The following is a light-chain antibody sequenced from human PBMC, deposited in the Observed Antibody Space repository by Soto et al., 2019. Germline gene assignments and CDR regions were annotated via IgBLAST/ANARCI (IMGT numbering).Light chain of an antibody. CDR3: QKYNSAPRT. Sequence: DIQMTQSPSSLAASVGDRVTITCRASQGIIDYLAWYQQKPGKAPKLLIYAASTLQSGVPSRFSGSGAGTDFTITFTSLQPEDVATSYCQKYNSAPRTFGQGTKVEIK. J-gene: IGKJ1*01. CDR1: QGIIDY. V-gene: IGKV1-27*01. CDR2: AAS.